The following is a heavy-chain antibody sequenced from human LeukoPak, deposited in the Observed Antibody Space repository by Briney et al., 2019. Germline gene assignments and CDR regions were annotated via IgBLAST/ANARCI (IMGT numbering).Heavy chain of an antibody. D-gene: IGHD6-13*01. V-gene: IGHV4-34*01. J-gene: IGHJ4*02. CDR1: GGSFSGYY. Sequence: SETLSLTCAVYGGSFSGYYWSWIRQPSGKGLEWIGEINHSGSTNYNPSLKSRVTISVDTSKNQFSLKLSSVTAADTAVYYCARAGSWYEYYFDYWGQGTLVTVSS. CDR2: INHSGST. CDR3: ARAGSWYEYYFDY.